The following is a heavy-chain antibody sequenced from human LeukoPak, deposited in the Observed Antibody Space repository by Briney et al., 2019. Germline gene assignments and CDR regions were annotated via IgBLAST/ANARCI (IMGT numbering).Heavy chain of an antibody. D-gene: IGHD2-21*01. CDR1: GGSISSYY. CDR2: IYTSGSP. V-gene: IGHV4-4*08. CDR3: ERIRRGVVGIP. Sequence: SETLSLTCTVSGGSISSYYWSWIRQPLGEGLEWIGYIYTSGSPNYNPSLKRRVTISVDTSKNQFSLKLSSGTAADTAVYDCERIRRGVVGIPWAQGTLVTVSS. J-gene: IGHJ4*02.